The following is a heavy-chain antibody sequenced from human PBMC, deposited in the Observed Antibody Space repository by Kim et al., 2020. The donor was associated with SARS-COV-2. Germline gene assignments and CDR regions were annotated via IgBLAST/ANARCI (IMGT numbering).Heavy chain of an antibody. Sequence: GGSLRLSCAASGFTFSSYSMNWVRQAPGKGLEWVSSISSSSSYIYYADSVKGRFTISRDNAKNSLYLQMNSLRAEDTAVYYCARDGDRSGWWLYYFDYWGQGTLVTVSS. CDR1: GFTFSSYS. CDR3: ARDGDRSGWWLYYFDY. J-gene: IGHJ4*02. CDR2: ISSSSSYI. D-gene: IGHD6-19*01. V-gene: IGHV3-21*01.